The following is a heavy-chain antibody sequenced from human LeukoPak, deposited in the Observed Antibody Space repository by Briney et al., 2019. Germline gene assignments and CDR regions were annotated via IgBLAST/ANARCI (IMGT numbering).Heavy chain of an antibody. D-gene: IGHD3-22*01. CDR3: AKAPPYYSDSSGYFQH. J-gene: IGHJ1*01. CDR2: ISWNSGII. CDR1: GFTFDDSA. V-gene: IGHV3-9*01. Sequence: GRSLRLSCAASGFTFDDSAMHWVRQVPGKGLEWVSGISWNSGIIDYADSVKGRFTISRDDAKNSLYLQMNNLRPDDTAFYYCAKAPPYYSDSSGYFQHWGQGTLVTVSS.